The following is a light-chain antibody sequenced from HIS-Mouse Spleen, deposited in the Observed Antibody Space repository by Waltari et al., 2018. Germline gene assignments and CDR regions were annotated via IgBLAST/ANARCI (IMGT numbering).Light chain of an antibody. V-gene: IGKV3-11*01. CDR3: QQRSNWP. CDR1: QSVSSY. J-gene: IGKJ5*01. CDR2: DAS. Sequence: EIVLTQSPATLSLSPGERATLSCRASQSVSSYLAWYQQKPGQAPRLLIYDASNRATGIPAMFSGSGSGTDFTLTISSLEPEDFAVYYCQQRSNWPFGQGTRLEIK.